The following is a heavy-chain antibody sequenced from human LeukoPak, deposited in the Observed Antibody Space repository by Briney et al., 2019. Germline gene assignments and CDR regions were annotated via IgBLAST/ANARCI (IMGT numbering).Heavy chain of an antibody. J-gene: IGHJ5*02. CDR1: GYTFTSYG. V-gene: IGHV1-69*13. D-gene: IGHD6-13*01. Sequence: ASVKVSCKASGYTFTSYGISWVRQAPGQGLEWMGGIIPIFGTPHYAQTFQGRVTITADESTSTAYMELSSLRSEDTAVYYCARDEQDSSSWYARWFDPWGQGTLVTVSS. CDR3: ARDEQDSSSWYARWFDP. CDR2: IIPIFGTP.